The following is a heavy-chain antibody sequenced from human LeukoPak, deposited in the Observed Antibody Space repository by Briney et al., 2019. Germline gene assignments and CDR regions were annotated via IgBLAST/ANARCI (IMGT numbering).Heavy chain of an antibody. CDR3: ARGPEGVVTNAHLIYWYFDL. CDR2: IYHSGST. CDR1: GYSISSGYY. J-gene: IGHJ2*01. V-gene: IGHV4-38-2*02. Sequence: SETLSLTCTVSGYSISSGYYWGWIRQPPGKGLEWIGSIYHSGSTYYNPSLKSRVTISVDTSKNQFSLKLSSVTAADTAVYYCARGPEGVVTNAHLIYWYFDLWGRGTLVTVSS. D-gene: IGHD2-21*02.